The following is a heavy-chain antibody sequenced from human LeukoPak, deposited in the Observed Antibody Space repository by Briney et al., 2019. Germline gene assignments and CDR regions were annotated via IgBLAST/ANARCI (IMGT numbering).Heavy chain of an antibody. Sequence: GGSLRLSCAASGFTFSSYGMHWVRQAPGKGLEWVAVISYDGSNKYYADSVKGRFTISRDNSKNTLYLQMNSLRAEDTAVYYCARGGGPDSSSWYFDYWGQGTLVTVSS. D-gene: IGHD6-13*01. CDR3: ARGGGPDSSSWYFDY. J-gene: IGHJ4*02. V-gene: IGHV3-30*03. CDR2: ISYDGSNK. CDR1: GFTFSSYG.